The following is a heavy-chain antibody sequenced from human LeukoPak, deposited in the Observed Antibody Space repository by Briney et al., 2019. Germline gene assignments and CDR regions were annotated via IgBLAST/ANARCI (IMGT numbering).Heavy chain of an antibody. CDR1: GYTFTGYF. J-gene: IGHJ6*03. CDR2: IIPIFGTA. Sequence: RASVKVSCKASGYTFTGYFMHWVRQAPGQGLEWMGGIIPIFGTANYAQKFQGRVTITADESTSTAYMELSSLRSEDTAVYYCARVRYRLLGYYYYYMDVWGKGTTVTISS. V-gene: IGHV1-69*13. CDR3: ARVRYRLLGYYYYYMDV. D-gene: IGHD2-2*01.